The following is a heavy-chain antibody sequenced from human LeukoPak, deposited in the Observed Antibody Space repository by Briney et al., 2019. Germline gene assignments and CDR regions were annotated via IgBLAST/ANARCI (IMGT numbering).Heavy chain of an antibody. D-gene: IGHD1-26*01. J-gene: IGHJ3*02. CDR1: GFTFTSSA. CDR3: ARVLMGATLSQDAFDI. V-gene: IGHV1-58*02. Sequence: SVKVSCKASGFTFTSSAMQWVRQARGQRLEWIGWIVVGSGNTNYAQKFQERVTITRDMSTSTAYMELSSLRSEDTAVYYCARVLMGATLSQDAFDIWGQGTMVTVSS. CDR2: IVVGSGNT.